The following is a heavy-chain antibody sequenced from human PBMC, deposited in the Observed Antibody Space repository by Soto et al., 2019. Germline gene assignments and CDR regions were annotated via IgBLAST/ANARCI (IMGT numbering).Heavy chain of an antibody. CDR3: ARDSPNSSGPFDP. Sequence: PGGSLRLSCAASGFTFSSYSMNWVRQAPGKGLEWVSSISSSSSYIYYADSVKGRFTISRDNAKNSLYLQMNSLRAEDTAVYYCARDSPNSSGPFDPWGQGTLVTVSS. V-gene: IGHV3-21*01. CDR2: ISSSSSYI. J-gene: IGHJ5*02. D-gene: IGHD6-19*01. CDR1: GFTFSSYS.